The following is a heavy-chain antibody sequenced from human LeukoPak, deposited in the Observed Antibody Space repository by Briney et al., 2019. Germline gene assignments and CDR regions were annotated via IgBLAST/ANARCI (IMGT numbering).Heavy chain of an antibody. CDR2: IHNSGNS. J-gene: IGHJ4*02. D-gene: IGHD3-3*01. V-gene: IGHV4-38-2*02. CDR3: ARRDWSAYQLDF. CDR1: GYSISRGYY. Sequence: PSETLSLTCTVSGYSISRGYYWGWIRQPPGGGLEWIGSIHNSGNSHYNPSLKTRVTISVDTSKNELSLKLTSVTAADTAVYFCARRDWSAYQLDFWGRGILVAASS.